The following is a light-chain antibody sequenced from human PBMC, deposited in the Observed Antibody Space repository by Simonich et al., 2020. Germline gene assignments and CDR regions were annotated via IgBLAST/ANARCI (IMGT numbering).Light chain of an antibody. CDR2: WAS. CDR1: QSVLYSSNNKNY. V-gene: IGKV4-1*01. CDR3: QQYYSTPYT. J-gene: IGKJ2*01. Sequence: DIVMTQSPDSLAVSLGERATINCKSSQSVLYSSNNKNYLAWYQQKPGQTPKLLIYWASTRESGVPYRFSGSGSGTDFTLTISSRQAEDVAVYYCQQYYSTPYTFGQGTKLEIK.